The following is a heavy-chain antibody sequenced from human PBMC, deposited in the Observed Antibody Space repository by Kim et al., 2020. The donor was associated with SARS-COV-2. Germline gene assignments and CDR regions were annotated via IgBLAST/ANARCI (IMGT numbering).Heavy chain of an antibody. V-gene: IGHV3-30*01. J-gene: IGHJ4*02. CDR3: ASAGGSYFHY. CDR2: SKK. Sequence: SKKYYVDPVKGRFTISRDNSKNTLYLQMNSLRAEDTAVYYCASAGGSYFHYWGQGTLVTVSS. D-gene: IGHD1-26*01.